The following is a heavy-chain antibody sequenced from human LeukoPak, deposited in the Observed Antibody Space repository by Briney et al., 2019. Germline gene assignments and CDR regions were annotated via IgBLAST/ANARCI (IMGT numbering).Heavy chain of an antibody. J-gene: IGHJ5*02. CDR2: IYPDDSET. D-gene: IGHD1-26*01. CDR1: GYSFTRYW. Sequence: GESLKISCKGSGYSFTRYWIAWVRQMPGKGLEWMGIIYPDDSETRYSPSFKGQVTISADKSISTAFLQWNSLKASDTAMYYCARPVGATSVWFDPWGQGTLVTVSS. CDR3: ARPVGATSVWFDP. V-gene: IGHV5-51*01.